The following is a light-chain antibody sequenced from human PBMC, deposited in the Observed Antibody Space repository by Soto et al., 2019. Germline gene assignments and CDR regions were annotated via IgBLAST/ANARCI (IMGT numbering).Light chain of an antibody. V-gene: IGKV3-15*01. Sequence: EIVMTQSPATLSVSPGERATLSCRASQSVSSNLAWYQQKPGQAPRLLIYGASTRATGIPARFSGSGPGIEFTLTISSLQSEDFAVYYCQQYNNWPPFTFGPGTKVDIK. CDR1: QSVSSN. CDR2: GAS. J-gene: IGKJ3*01. CDR3: QQYNNWPPFT.